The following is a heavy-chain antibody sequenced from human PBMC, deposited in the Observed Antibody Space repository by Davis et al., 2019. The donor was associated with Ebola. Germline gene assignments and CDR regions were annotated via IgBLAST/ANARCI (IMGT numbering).Heavy chain of an antibody. CDR1: GGTFSSYA. V-gene: IGHV1-69*13. CDR2: IIPIFGTA. CDR3: ARGARGMLVTGKSDY. J-gene: IGHJ4*02. D-gene: IGHD6-19*01. Sequence: SVKVSCKASGGTFSSYAISWVRQAPGQGLEWMGGIIPIFGTANYAQKFQGRVTITADESTSTAYMELSSLRSEDTAVYYCARGARGMLVTGKSDYWGQGTLVTVSS.